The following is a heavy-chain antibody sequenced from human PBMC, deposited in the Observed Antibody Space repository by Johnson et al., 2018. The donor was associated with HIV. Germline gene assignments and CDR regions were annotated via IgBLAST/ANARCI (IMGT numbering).Heavy chain of an antibody. V-gene: IGHV3-30*04. Sequence: QVHLVESGGGVVQPGTSLRLSCAASGFTFRNYAMHWVRQAPGKGLEWVAVISYDGSNKYYADSVKGRFTISSDNSKNTLYLQMNSLRAEDTAVYYCARETDIAPYSGSYPTQAFDIWGQGTMVTVSS. CDR2: ISYDGSNK. D-gene: IGHD1-26*01. CDR3: ARETDIAPYSGSYPTQAFDI. CDR1: GFTFRNYA. J-gene: IGHJ3*02.